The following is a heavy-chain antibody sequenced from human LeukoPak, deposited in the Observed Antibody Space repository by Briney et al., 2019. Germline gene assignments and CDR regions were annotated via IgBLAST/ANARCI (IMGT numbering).Heavy chain of an antibody. D-gene: IGHD3-9*01. J-gene: IGHJ4*02. CDR2: IYYSGST. Sequence: TSETLSLTCTVSGGSISSYYWSWIRQPPGKGLEWIGSIYYSGSTYYNPSLKSRVTISVDTSKNQFSLKLSSVTAADTAVYYCARHYYDILTGYYYYFDYWGQGTLVTVSS. V-gene: IGHV4-39*07. CDR1: GGSISSYY. CDR3: ARHYYDILTGYYYYFDY.